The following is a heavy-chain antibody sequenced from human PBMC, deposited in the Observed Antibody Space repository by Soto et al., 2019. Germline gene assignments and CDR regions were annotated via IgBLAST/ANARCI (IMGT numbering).Heavy chain of an antibody. V-gene: IGHV1-24*01. Sequence: APGRVSCKVSVYNRTELSMHWDRQAPGKGLEWMGGFDPEDGETIYAQKFQGRVTMTEDTSTDTAYMELSSLRSEDTAVYYCATSRGAAGTMWWFDPWGQGTLVNVSS. CDR1: VYNRTELS. CDR2: FDPEDGET. D-gene: IGHD6-13*01. J-gene: IGHJ5*02. CDR3: ATSRGAAGTMWWFDP.